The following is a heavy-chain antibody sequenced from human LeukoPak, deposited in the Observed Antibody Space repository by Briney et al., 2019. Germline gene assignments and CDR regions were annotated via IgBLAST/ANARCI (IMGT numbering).Heavy chain of an antibody. CDR3: VRGYSFGPYGMDV. CDR2: IYSGGST. D-gene: IGHD2-15*01. CDR1: GFTVSSNY. V-gene: IGHV3-53*01. J-gene: IGHJ6*02. Sequence: GGSLRLSCAASGFTVSSNYMSWVRQAPGKGLEWVSVIYSGGSTYYAYSVKGRFTISRDNSKNTLYLQMNSLRAEDTAVYFCVRGYSFGPYGMDVWGQGTTVTVSS.